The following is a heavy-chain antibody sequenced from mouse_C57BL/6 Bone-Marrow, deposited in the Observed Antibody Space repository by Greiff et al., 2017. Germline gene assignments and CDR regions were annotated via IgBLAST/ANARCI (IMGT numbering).Heavy chain of an antibody. CDR2: IYPGDGDT. D-gene: IGHD2-2*01. J-gene: IGHJ1*03. CDR1: GYAFSSYW. CDR3: ARFYGYDDPSWYFDV. V-gene: IGHV1-80*01. Sequence: QVQLQQSGAELVKPGASVKISCKASGYAFSSYWMNWVKQRPGKGLEWIGQIYPGDGDTNYNGKFKGKATLTADKSSSTAYMQLSSLTSEDSAVDFCARFYGYDDPSWYFDVWGTGTTVTVSS.